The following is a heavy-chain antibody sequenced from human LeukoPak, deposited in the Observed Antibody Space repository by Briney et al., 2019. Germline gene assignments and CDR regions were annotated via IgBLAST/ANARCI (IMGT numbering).Heavy chain of an antibody. V-gene: IGHV5-51*01. D-gene: IGHD2-2*01. J-gene: IGHJ4*02. CDR2: IYPGDSDT. Sequence: GESLKTSCKGSGYSFTSYWIGWVRQMPGKGLEWMGIIYPGDSDTRYSPSFQGQVTISADKSISTAYLQWSSLKASDTAMYYCARQSVPAAIPLGYWGQGTLVTVSS. CDR3: ARQSVPAAIPLGY. CDR1: GYSFTSYW.